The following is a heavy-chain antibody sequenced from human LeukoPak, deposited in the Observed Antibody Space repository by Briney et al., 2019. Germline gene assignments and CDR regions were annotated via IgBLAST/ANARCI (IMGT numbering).Heavy chain of an antibody. V-gene: IGHV3-30*02. CDR2: IRYDGSNK. D-gene: IGHD6-6*01. Sequence: GGSLRLSCAASGFTFSSYGMHWVRQAPGKGLEWVAFIRYDGSNKHYADSVKGRFTISRDNSKNTLYLQMNSLRAEDTAVYYCARDSSSWFDYWGQGTLVTVSS. CDR1: GFTFSSYG. CDR3: ARDSSSWFDY. J-gene: IGHJ4*02.